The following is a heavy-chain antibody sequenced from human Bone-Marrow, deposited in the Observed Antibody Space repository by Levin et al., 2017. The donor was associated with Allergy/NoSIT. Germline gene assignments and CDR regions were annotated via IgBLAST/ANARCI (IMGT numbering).Heavy chain of an antibody. Sequence: GESLKISCVGSGLTLSDYSMTWVRQAPGKGLQWVSTLTRSKDYIYYADSVKGRFTISRDDASNPLYLQMDGLRGEDTAVYYCARDSSAWSRDLWGQGTLVTVSS. CDR1: GLTLSDYS. CDR2: LTRSKDYI. D-gene: IGHD6-19*01. J-gene: IGHJ4*02. CDR3: ARDSSAWSRDL. V-gene: IGHV3-21*01.